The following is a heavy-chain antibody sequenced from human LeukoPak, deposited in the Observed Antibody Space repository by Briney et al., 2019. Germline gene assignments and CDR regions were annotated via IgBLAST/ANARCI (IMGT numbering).Heavy chain of an antibody. V-gene: IGHV3-30*02. CDR3: AKAVGSSSRYYYYMDV. CDR1: GFTFSSYG. Sequence: GGSLRLSCAASGFTFSSYGMHWVRQAPGKGLEWVAFIRYDGSNKYYADSVKGRFTISRDNSKNSLYLQMNSLRAEDTALYYCAKAVGSSSRYYYYMDVWGKGTTVTVSS. D-gene: IGHD6-6*01. CDR2: IRYDGSNK. J-gene: IGHJ6*03.